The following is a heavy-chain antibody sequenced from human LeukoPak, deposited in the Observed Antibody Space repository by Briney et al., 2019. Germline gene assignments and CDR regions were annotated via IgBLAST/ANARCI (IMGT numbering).Heavy chain of an antibody. D-gene: IGHD6-19*01. CDR3: AKDLAVAGTFYYFDY. V-gene: IGHV3-30*18. CDR2: ISYDGSNK. J-gene: IGHJ4*02. Sequence: GGSLRLSCAASGFTFSSYGMHWVRQAPGKGLEWVAVISYDGSNKYYADPVKGRFTISRDNSKNTLYLQMNSLRAEDTAVYYCAKDLAVAGTFYYFDYRGQGTLVTVSS. CDR1: GFTFSSYG.